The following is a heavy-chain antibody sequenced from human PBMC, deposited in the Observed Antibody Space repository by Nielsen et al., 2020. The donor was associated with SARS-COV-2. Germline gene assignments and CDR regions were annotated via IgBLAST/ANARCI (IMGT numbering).Heavy chain of an antibody. CDR2: ISYGGRP. Sequence: SETLSLTCTVSGGSISTYYWSWIRQPPGKGLEWIGYISYGGRPTYNPSLRSRVTISLGPSNGQLSLTVNSVTAADTAVYYCARVTAGVHDAFDIWGQGTMVTVSS. J-gene: IGHJ3*02. CDR1: GGSISTYY. V-gene: IGHV4-59*13. D-gene: IGHD6-19*01. CDR3: ARVTAGVHDAFDI.